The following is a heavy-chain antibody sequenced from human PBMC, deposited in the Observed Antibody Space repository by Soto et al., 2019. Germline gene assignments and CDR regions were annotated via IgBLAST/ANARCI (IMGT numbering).Heavy chain of an antibody. CDR1: GFIFSSYG. J-gene: IGHJ6*01. CDR2: ISYDERNT. Sequence: QVQLVEAGGGVVQPGRSLRLSCAASGFIFSSYGMHWVRQAPGKGLEWVAVISYDERNTYYADSVKGRFTISRDNSNQTLSEQSNRLSVAATSLYYCAQLDKRGGSGDHYGMGVWGQGPAVTVSS. D-gene: IGHD3-10*01. V-gene: IGHV3-30*18. CDR3: AQLDKRGGSGDHYGMGV.